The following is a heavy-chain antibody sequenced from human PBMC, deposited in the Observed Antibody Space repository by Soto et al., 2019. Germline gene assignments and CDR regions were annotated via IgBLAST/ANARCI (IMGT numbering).Heavy chain of an antibody. J-gene: IGHJ3*02. CDR3: ARANYDILSFYFRGWPEAFDI. CDR1: GGSLSSYY. D-gene: IGHD3-9*01. CDR2: IYYSGST. Sequence: SETLSLTCTVSGGSLSSYYWSWIRQPPGKGLEWIGYIYYSGSTNYNPSLKSRVTISVDTSKNQFSLKLSSVTAADTAVYYCARANYDILSFYFRGWPEAFDISGQAIMLSV. V-gene: IGHV4-59*01.